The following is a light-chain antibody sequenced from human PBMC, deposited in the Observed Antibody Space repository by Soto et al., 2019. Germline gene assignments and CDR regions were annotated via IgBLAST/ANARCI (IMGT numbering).Light chain of an antibody. CDR2: EVS. V-gene: IGLV2-8*01. J-gene: IGLJ2*01. CDR1: SSDVGGYDY. Sequence: QSVLTQPPSASGSPGQSVTISCTGTSSDVGGYDYVSWYQQHPGKAPKLMFYEVSKRPSGVPDRFSGSKSGNTSSLTVSWLQAEDDADYYCSSYAVSNNLGFGGGTKLSGL. CDR3: SSYAVSNNLG.